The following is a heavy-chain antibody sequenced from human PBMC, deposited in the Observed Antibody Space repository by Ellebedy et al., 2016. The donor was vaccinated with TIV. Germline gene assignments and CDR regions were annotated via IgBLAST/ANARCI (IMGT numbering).Heavy chain of an antibody. D-gene: IGHD1-26*01. CDR3: ARVNSGNYIPLYGMDV. CDR2: IYPGDSDT. Sequence: GGSLRLSCKGSGYSFTSYWIGWVRQMPGKGLEWMGIIYPGDSDTRYSPSFQGQVTISADRSTSTAYLQWSSLQPSDTGTYYCARVNSGNYIPLYGMDVWGQGTTVTVSS. V-gene: IGHV5-51*01. CDR1: GYSFTSYW. J-gene: IGHJ6*02.